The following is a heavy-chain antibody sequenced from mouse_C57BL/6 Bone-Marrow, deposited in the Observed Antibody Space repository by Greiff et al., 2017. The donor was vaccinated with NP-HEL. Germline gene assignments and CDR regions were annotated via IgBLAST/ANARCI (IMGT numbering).Heavy chain of an antibody. CDR1: GYSFTGYF. CDR2: INPYNGDT. Sequence: EVKLVESGPELVKPGDSVKISCKASGYSFTGYFMNWVMQSHGKSLEWIGRINPYNGDTFYNQKFKGKATLTVDKSSSTAHMELRSLTSEDSAVYYCARKLLWYQGFDYWGQGTTLTVSS. J-gene: IGHJ2*01. CDR3: ARKLLWYQGFDY. D-gene: IGHD2-1*01. V-gene: IGHV1-20*01.